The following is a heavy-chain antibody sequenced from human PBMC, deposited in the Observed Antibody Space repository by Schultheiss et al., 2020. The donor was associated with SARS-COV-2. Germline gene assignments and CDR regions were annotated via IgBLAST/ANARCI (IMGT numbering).Heavy chain of an antibody. V-gene: IGHV3-23*01. CDR2: ISGSGGST. CDR3: AKDGIVGATTSDY. CDR1: GFTFSSYA. Sequence: GGSLRLSCAASGFTFSSYAMSWVRQAPGKGLEWVSAISGSGGSTYYADSVKGRFTISRDNAKNSLYLQMNSLRAEDTAVYYCAKDGIVGATTSDYWGQGTLVTVSS. J-gene: IGHJ4*02. D-gene: IGHD1-26*01.